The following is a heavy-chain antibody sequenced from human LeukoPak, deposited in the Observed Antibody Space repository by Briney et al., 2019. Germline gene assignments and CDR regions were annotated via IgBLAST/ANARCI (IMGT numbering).Heavy chain of an antibody. D-gene: IGHD3-22*01. CDR2: IIPIFGTA. J-gene: IGHJ3*02. Sequence: ASVKVSCEASGGTFSSYAIRWVRQGPGEGLEWMGGIIPIFGTANYVQKFQGRVTITTDESTSTAYMELSSLRSEDTAVYYCARQLFRGYSINAFDIWGQGTMVTVSS. CDR3: ARQLFRGYSINAFDI. CDR1: GGTFSSYA. V-gene: IGHV1-69*05.